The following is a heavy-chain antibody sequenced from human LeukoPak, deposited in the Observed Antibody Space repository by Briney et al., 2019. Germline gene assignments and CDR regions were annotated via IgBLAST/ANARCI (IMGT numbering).Heavy chain of an antibody. CDR1: GFTFSSYG. CDR2: IRYDGSNK. D-gene: IGHD2-21*02. J-gene: IGHJ6*04. Sequence: GGSLRLSCAASGFTFSSYGMHWVRQAPGKGLEWVAFIRYDGSNKYYADSVKGRFTISRDNSKNTLYLQMNSLRGEDTAVYYCAKDQFSSIVVVTADVWGKGTTVTVSS. V-gene: IGHV3-30*02. CDR3: AKDQFSSIVVVTADV.